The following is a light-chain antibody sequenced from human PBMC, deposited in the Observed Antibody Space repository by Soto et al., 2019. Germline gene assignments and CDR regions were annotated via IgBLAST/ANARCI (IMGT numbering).Light chain of an antibody. J-gene: IGKJ2*01. V-gene: IGKV1-5*01. CDR1: QSISSW. CDR2: DAS. CDR3: QQYPGT. Sequence: DIQMTQSPSTLSASVGDRVTITCRASQSISSWLAWYQQKPGKAPKFLIYDASSLESGVPSRFSGSGSGTEFSLAISSLQPDDCASYYCQQYPGTFCQGTKLEIK.